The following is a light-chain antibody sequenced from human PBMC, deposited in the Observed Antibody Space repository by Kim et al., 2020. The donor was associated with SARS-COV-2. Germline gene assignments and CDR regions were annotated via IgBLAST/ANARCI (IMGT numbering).Light chain of an antibody. CDR1: QDIRNY. J-gene: IGKJ2*01. Sequence: SASVGDRVTIPCQASQDIRNYLNWYQQKPGKAPKLLIYDASNLETGFPSRFSGSGSGTDFTLTISSLQPGDIAMYYCQQYDNVPYTFGQGTKLEI. CDR3: QQYDNVPYT. CDR2: DAS. V-gene: IGKV1-33*01.